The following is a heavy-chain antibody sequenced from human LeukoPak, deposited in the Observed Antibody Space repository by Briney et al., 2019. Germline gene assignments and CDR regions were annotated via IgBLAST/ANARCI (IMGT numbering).Heavy chain of an antibody. CDR3: ARRHSSSWDDWFDP. D-gene: IGHD6-13*01. V-gene: IGHV3-7*05. CDR1: GFTFSSNA. Sequence: PGGSLRLSCAASGFTFSSNAMTWVRQAPGKGLEWVANIKQDGSESYYVDSVKGRFTISRDNAKSSLYLQMNSLRAEDTAVYYCARRHSSSWDDWFDPWGQGTLLIVSS. J-gene: IGHJ5*02. CDR2: IKQDGSES.